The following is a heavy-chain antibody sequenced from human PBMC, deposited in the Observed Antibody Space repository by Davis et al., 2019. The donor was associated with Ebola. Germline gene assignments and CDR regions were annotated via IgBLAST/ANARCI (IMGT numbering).Heavy chain of an antibody. CDR3: AKVNYLDAFDI. CDR1: GFTFSSYA. V-gene: IGHV3-23*01. D-gene: IGHD1-7*01. Sequence: GESLKISCAASGFTFSSYAMSWVRQAPGKGLEWVSAISGSGGSTYYADSVKGRFTISRDNSKNTLYLQMNSLRAEDTAVYYCAKVNYLDAFDIWGQETMVTVSS. CDR2: ISGSGGST. J-gene: IGHJ3*02.